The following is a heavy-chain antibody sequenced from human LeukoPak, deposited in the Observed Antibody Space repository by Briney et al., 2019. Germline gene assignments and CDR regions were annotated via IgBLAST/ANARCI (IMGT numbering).Heavy chain of an antibody. J-gene: IGHJ4*02. CDR1: GFTFSSYE. V-gene: IGHV3-48*03. Sequence: GGSLRLSCAASGFTFSSYEMNWVREAPGKGLEWISYISSSNTIYYADSVKGRFTISRDNANNSLYLQMNSLRAEDTAVYYCARDHYYGSGSFDYWGQGTLVTVSS. CDR3: ARDHYYGSGSFDY. CDR2: ISSSNTI. D-gene: IGHD3-10*01.